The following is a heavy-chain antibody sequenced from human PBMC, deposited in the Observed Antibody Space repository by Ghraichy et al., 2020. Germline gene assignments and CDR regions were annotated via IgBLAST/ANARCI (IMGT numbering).Heavy chain of an antibody. CDR1: GFAYNSYW. Sequence: GGSLRLSCAASGFAYNSYWMNWVRQAPGKGLEWVAYIKYDGSAEYYVDSVKGRFAISRDNAKNSLFLQMNSLRAEDTAVYYCARGWGRFDYWGQGNLVTVSS. D-gene: IGHD2-21*02. J-gene: IGHJ4*02. CDR2: IKYDGSAE. CDR3: ARGWGRFDY. V-gene: IGHV3-7*01.